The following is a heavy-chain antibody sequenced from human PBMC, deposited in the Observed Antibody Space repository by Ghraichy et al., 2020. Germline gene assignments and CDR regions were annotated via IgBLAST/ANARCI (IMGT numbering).Heavy chain of an antibody. V-gene: IGHV4-39*01. Sequence: SQTLSLTCTVSGGSISSSSYYWGWIRQPPGKGLEWIGRIYYSGSTYYNPSLKSRVTISVDTSKNQFSLKLSSVTAADTAVYYCARHVARDSSGYYPRSDAFDIWGQGTMVTVSS. J-gene: IGHJ3*02. CDR1: GGSISSSSYY. D-gene: IGHD3-22*01. CDR2: IYYSGST. CDR3: ARHVARDSSGYYPRSDAFDI.